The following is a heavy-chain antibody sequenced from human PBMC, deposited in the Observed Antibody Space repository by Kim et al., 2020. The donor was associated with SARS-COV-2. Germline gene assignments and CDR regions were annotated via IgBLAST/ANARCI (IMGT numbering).Heavy chain of an antibody. CDR2: IRNKPNSYAT. Sequence: GALRFSCAASGFTFSDSDMHWVRQASGKGLEWVGRIRNKPNSYATAYAASVNGRFTISRDDSKNMAYLQMNSLKTDDTAVYYCIRQTGSDTWGQGTMVT. CDR3: IRQTGSDT. CDR1: GFTFSDSD. J-gene: IGHJ3*02. D-gene: IGHD1-26*01. V-gene: IGHV3-73*01.